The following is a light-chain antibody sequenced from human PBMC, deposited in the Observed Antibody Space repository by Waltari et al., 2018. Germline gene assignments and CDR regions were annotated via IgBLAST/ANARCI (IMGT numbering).Light chain of an antibody. CDR2: GAS. J-gene: IGKJ2*01. Sequence: IVLTQSPGTLSLSPGDRASLSCKASQSLGKNYLAWYQHKPGQAPRLLIYGASSRAAGIPDRFSGSGSGTDFTLTISRLEPEDFAVYYCQQYASSVLYIFGQGTKLEIK. CDR1: QSLGKNY. V-gene: IGKV3-20*01. CDR3: QQYASSVLYI.